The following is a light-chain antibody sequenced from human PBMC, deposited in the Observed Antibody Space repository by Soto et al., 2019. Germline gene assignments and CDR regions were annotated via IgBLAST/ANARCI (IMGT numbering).Light chain of an antibody. CDR2: AAS. J-gene: IGKJ5*01. CDR3: QQSYSTPIT. CDR1: QSISSY. Sequence: TQMTQSPPSFPHSVGARSTIPSRASQSISSYLNWYQQRPGKAPKLLIYAASSLQSGVPSRFSGSGSGTDFTLTISSLQPEDFATYYCQQSYSTPITFGQGTRLEI. V-gene: IGKV1-39*01.